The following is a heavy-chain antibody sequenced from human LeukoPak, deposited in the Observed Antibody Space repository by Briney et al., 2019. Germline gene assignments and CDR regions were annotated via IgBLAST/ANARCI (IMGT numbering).Heavy chain of an antibody. CDR1: GFTFISYA. Sequence: QPGGSLRLSCAGSGFTFISYAMSWVRQAPGKGLEWVSAISDTGATTYDADSVKGRFTISRDNSRSTLYLQMNSLRAEDTALYYCAKDTSIGRYCTNGVCSPFDYWGQGALVTVSS. D-gene: IGHD2-8*01. J-gene: IGHJ4*02. V-gene: IGHV3-23*01. CDR2: ISDTGATT. CDR3: AKDTSIGRYCTNGVCSPFDY.